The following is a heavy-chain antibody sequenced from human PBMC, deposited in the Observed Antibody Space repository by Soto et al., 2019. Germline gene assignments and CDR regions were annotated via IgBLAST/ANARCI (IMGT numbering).Heavy chain of an antibody. CDR1: GGSFSGYF. J-gene: IGHJ3*01. CDR2: VNHNGRN. Sequence: SETLSLTCDVYGGSFSGYFWNWIRQSPGKGLEWIGKVNHNGRNNYNPSLKSRVTISLDMSKKQISLKLTSVTATDTAVYYCARGGSSDWQVAFDFWGQGAMVTVSS. V-gene: IGHV4-34*01. D-gene: IGHD6-19*01. CDR3: ARGGSSDWQVAFDF.